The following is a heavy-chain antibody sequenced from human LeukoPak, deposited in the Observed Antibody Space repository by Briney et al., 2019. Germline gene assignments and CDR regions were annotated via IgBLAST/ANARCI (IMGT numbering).Heavy chain of an antibody. CDR2: INPNSGGT. CDR1: GYAFTGYY. V-gene: IGHV1-2*04. Sequence: ASVKVSCKASGYAFTGYYMHWVRPAPGQGREWMGWINPNSGGTNYAQKFQGWVTMTRDTSISTAYMELSRLRSDDTAVYYCAREGIAARPLDYWGQGTLVTVSS. J-gene: IGHJ4*02. D-gene: IGHD6-6*01. CDR3: AREGIAARPLDY.